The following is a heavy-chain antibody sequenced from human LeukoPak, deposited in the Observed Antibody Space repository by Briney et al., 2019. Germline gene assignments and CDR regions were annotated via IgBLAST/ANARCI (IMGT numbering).Heavy chain of an antibody. CDR3: ARDSTNGYSSGWNPGYFDY. V-gene: IGHV1-18*01. D-gene: IGHD6-19*01. J-gene: IGHJ4*02. Sequence: ASVKVSCTASGYTFTIYGISWVRQAPGQGLGWMGWISAYNGNTNYAQKLQGRVTMTTDTSTSTAYMELRSLRSDDTAVYYCARDSTNGYSSGWNPGYFDYWGQGTLVTVSS. CDR1: GYTFTIYG. CDR2: ISAYNGNT.